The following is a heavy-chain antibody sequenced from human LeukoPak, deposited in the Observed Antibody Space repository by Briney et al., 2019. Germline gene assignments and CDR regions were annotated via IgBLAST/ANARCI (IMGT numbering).Heavy chain of an antibody. V-gene: IGHV4-59*01. Sequence: PSETLSLTCTVSGGSISNYYWSWIRQPPGKGLEWIGYIHYSGSTNYNPSLKSRVTISVDTSKNQFSLKLNSVTAADTAVCYCARTPYYYDSSGYYKNAFDIWGQGTMVTVSS. J-gene: IGHJ3*02. CDR3: ARTPYYYDSSGYYKNAFDI. CDR2: IHYSGST. D-gene: IGHD3-22*01. CDR1: GGSISNYY.